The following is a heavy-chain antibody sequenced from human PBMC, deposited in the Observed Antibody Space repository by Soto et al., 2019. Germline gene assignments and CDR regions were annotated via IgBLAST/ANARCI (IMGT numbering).Heavy chain of an antibody. CDR2: ISSSSSYI. Sequence: GGSLRLSCAASGFTFSSYNMNWVRQAPGKGLEWVSSISSSSSYIYYADSVKGRFTISRDNAKNSLYLQMNSLRAEDTAVYYCARGNLDGAPTPYYYYYYMGVWGKGTTVTVSS. D-gene: IGHD1-1*01. CDR3: ARGNLDGAPTPYYYYYYMGV. J-gene: IGHJ6*03. CDR1: GFTFSSYN. V-gene: IGHV3-21*01.